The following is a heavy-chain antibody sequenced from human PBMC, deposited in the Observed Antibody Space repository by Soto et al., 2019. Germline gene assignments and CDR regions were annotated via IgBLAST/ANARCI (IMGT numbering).Heavy chain of an antibody. V-gene: IGHV3-21*01. CDR3: ARGPFYYDSSGIVDY. J-gene: IGHJ4*02. CDR1: GFTFNTYM. D-gene: IGHD3-22*01. CDR2: ISSSSNFI. Sequence: PVGSLRLSCAASGFTFNTYMMNWVRQAPGKGLEWVSSISSSSNFIYYGDSLKGRFIISRDNAKNSLYLQLNSLRAEDTAVYYCARGPFYYDSSGIVDYWGQGTLVTVSS.